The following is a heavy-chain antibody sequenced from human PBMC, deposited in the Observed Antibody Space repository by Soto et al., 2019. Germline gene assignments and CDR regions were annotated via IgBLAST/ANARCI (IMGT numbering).Heavy chain of an antibody. CDR2: ISYDGSNK. Sequence: QVQLVESGGGVVQPGRSLRLSCAASGITFSSYAMHWVRQAPGKGLEWVAVISYDGSNKYYADSVKGRFTISRDNSKNTLYLQMNSLRAEDTAVYYCARDSNPYYDFWSGAPQNAFDIWGQGTIVTVSS. J-gene: IGHJ3*02. CDR1: GITFSSYA. D-gene: IGHD3-3*01. V-gene: IGHV3-30-3*01. CDR3: ARDSNPYYDFWSGAPQNAFDI.